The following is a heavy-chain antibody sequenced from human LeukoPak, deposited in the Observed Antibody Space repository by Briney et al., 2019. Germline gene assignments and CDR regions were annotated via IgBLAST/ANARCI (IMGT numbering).Heavy chain of an antibody. CDR3: AKGYFTFDY. Sequence: GGSLRLSCAASGFTFANNAMTWVRQAPGKGLGWVSTIAYNGDTRYADSVKGRFTISRDNSKNTLYLQMNSLRAEDTALYYCAKGYFTFDYWGQGALVTVSS. D-gene: IGHD2-21*01. V-gene: IGHV3-23*01. CDR2: IAYNGDT. CDR1: GFTFANNA. J-gene: IGHJ4*02.